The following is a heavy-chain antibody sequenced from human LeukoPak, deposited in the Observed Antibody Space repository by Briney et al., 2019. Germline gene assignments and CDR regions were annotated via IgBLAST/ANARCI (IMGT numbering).Heavy chain of an antibody. CDR3: ARTLAVAGTGLDY. J-gene: IGHJ4*02. Sequence: GGSLRLSCAATGFTFSSYWMHWVRQAPGKGLVWVSRINTDGSSTSYADSVKGRFTISRDNAKNTLYLQMNSLRAEDTAVYYCARTLAVAGTGLDYWGQGTLVTVSS. V-gene: IGHV3-74*01. CDR1: GFTFSSYW. CDR2: INTDGSST. D-gene: IGHD6-19*01.